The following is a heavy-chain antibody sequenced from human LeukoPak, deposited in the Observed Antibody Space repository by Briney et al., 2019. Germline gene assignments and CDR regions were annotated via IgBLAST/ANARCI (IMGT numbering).Heavy chain of an antibody. CDR2: ITTTSSYI. CDR3: ARVLTGYSYYYYYYMDV. Sequence: GGSLRLSXVASGFTFSGYSMNWVRQAPGKGLEWVSLITTTSSYIYYADSVKGRFTISRDNAKNPLYLQMNSLRAEDTAVYYCARVLTGYSYYYYYYMDVWGKGTTVTVSS. J-gene: IGHJ6*03. V-gene: IGHV3-21*01. CDR1: GFTFSGYS. D-gene: IGHD3-9*01.